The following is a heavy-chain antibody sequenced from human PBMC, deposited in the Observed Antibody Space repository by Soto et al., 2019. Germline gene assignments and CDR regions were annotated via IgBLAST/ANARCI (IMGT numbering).Heavy chain of an antibody. D-gene: IGHD6-19*01. CDR2: VNPNSGGT. J-gene: IGHJ4*02. CDR3: VTSRVSIAVAGETEYYFDY. Sequence: QVQLVQSGAEVKKPGASVKVSCKASGYTFTGYYIHWVRQAPGQGLEWMGWVNPNSGGTNYAQKLQGWVSMTRDTSISTAYMELSRLRSDGTAVYYCVTSRVSIAVAGETEYYFDYWGQGTLVTVSS. V-gene: IGHV1-2*04. CDR1: GYTFTGYY.